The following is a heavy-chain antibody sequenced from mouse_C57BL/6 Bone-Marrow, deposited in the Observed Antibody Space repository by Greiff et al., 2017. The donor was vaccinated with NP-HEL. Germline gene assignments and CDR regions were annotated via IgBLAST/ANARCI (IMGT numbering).Heavy chain of an antibody. CDR2: IDPSDGYT. Sequence: QVQLRQPGAELVKPGASVKLSCKASGYTFTSYWMQWVKQRPGQGLEWIGEIDPSDGYTNYNQKFKGKATLTVDTSSSTAYMQLSSLTSEDAAVYYWARGGWVLFAYWGQGTLVTVSA. CDR1: GYTFTSYW. J-gene: IGHJ3*01. D-gene: IGHD2-3*01. V-gene: IGHV1-50*01. CDR3: ARGGWVLFAY.